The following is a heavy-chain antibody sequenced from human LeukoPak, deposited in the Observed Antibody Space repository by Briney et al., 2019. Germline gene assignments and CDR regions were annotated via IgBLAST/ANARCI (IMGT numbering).Heavy chain of an antibody. V-gene: IGHV3-23*01. CDR3: AKDRPNYYGSNGHYYKLNGDC. Sequence: GGSLRLSCAASGFTFSSYAMSWVRQAPGKGLEWVSSVSGSGGYTYYAGSVKGRFTISRDNSDNTLYLQMNSLRAEDTAVYYCAKDRPNYYGSNGHYYKLNGDCWGQGTLVTVSS. J-gene: IGHJ4*02. CDR1: GFTFSSYA. D-gene: IGHD3-22*01. CDR2: VSGSGGYT.